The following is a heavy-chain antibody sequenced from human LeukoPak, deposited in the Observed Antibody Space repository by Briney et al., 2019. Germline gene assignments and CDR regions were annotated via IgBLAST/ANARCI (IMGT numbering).Heavy chain of an antibody. CDR3: AKGSTITMIVVVSGY. J-gene: IGHJ4*02. Sequence: GGSLRLSCAASGFTFSSYAMSWVRQAPGKGLEWVSAISGSGGSTYYADSVKGRFAISRDNSKNTLYLQMNSLRAEDTAVYYCAKGSTITMIVVVSGYWGQGTLVTVSS. CDR1: GFTFSSYA. CDR2: ISGSGGST. V-gene: IGHV3-23*01. D-gene: IGHD3-22*01.